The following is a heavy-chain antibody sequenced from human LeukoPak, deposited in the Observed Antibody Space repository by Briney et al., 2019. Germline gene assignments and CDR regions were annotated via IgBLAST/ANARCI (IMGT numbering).Heavy chain of an antibody. D-gene: IGHD6-13*01. V-gene: IGHV3-64*01. J-gene: IGHJ5*02. Sequence: GGSLRLSCVASGFTFSSYAMHWVRQTPGKGLEYVSGINSNGGSTHYANSVKGRFTISRDNSNSKLFLQMNSLSAEDTAIYYCAKAPSSSWFDNWFDLWGQGTLVTVSS. CDR3: AKAPSSSWFDNWFDL. CDR1: GFTFSSYA. CDR2: INSNGGST.